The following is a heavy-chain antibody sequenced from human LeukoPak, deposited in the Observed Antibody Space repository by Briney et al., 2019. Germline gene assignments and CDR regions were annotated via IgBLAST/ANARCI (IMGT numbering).Heavy chain of an antibody. CDR1: GFTFSTYT. V-gene: IGHV3-7*01. D-gene: IGHD6-13*01. Sequence: PGGSLRLSCSASGFTFSTYTMNWVRQAPGKGLEWVANIKQDGSEKYYVDSVKGRFTISRDNAKNSLYLQMNSLRAEDTAVYYCARENDSSSSLYFDYWGQGTLVTVSS. CDR3: ARENDSSSSLYFDY. CDR2: IKQDGSEK. J-gene: IGHJ4*02.